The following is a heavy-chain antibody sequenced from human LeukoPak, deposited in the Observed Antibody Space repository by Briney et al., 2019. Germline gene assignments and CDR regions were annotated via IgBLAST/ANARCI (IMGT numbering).Heavy chain of an antibody. CDR2: INHGGST. V-gene: IGHV4-34*01. CDR3: ARGNYDYYDH. D-gene: IGHD1-7*01. J-gene: IGHJ4*02. Sequence: SETLSLTCAVYGGSFSGYHWSWIRQPPGKGLEWIGEINHGGSTNYNPSLKSRVTISVDTSKNQFSLKVCSVTAADTAVYYCARGNYDYYDHWGQGTLVTVSS. CDR1: GGSFSGYH.